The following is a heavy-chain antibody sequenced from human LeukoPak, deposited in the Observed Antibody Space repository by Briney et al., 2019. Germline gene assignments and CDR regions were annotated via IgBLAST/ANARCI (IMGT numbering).Heavy chain of an antibody. J-gene: IGHJ4*02. V-gene: IGHV4-39*01. D-gene: IGHD1-26*01. CDR1: GGSISSSSYY. CDR2: IYYSGST. Sequence: SSETLSLTCTVSGGSISSSSYYWGWIRQPPGEGLEWIGSIYYSGSTYYNPSRKSRVTISVDTSKNQFSLKLSSVTAADTAVYYCWGLVGARIRYYFDYWGQGTLVTVSS. CDR3: WGLVGARIRYYFDY.